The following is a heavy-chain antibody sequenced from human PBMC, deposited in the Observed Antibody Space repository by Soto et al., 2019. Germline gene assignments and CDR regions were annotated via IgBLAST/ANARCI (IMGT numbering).Heavy chain of an antibody. Sequence: ASVKVSCKASGYTFTSYAMHWVRQAPGQRLEWMGWINAGNGNTKYSQKFQGRVTITRDTSASTAYMELSSLRSEDTAVYYCARTASPAPFYDASADFERWGQGTLVTVSS. CDR1: GYTFTSYA. CDR2: INAGNGNT. J-gene: IGHJ5*02. D-gene: IGHD3-22*01. CDR3: ARTASPAPFYDASADFER. V-gene: IGHV1-3*01.